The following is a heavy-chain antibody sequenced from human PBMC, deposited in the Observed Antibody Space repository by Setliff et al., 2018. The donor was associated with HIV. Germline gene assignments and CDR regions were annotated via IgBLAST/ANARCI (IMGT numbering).Heavy chain of an antibody. J-gene: IGHJ5*02. Sequence: PSETLSLTFTVSGCSISSHYWSWIRQPPGKGLEWIGYIYYRGSTNYNPSLKSRVTISVHTSKNQFYLKLSSVTAEDTAVYYCARGVVVAATRWFDPWGQGTLVTVST. CDR2: IYYRGST. D-gene: IGHD2-15*01. V-gene: IGHV4-59*11. CDR3: ARGVVVAATRWFDP. CDR1: GCSISSHY.